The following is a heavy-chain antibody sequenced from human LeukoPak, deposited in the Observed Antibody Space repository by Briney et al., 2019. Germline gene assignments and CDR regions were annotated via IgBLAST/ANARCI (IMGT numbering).Heavy chain of an antibody. Sequence: ASVKVSCKASGYTFTGYYMHWVRQAPGQGLEWMGWINPNSGGTNYAQKFQGRVTMTRDTSISTAYMELSRLRSDDTAVYYCARPLLWFGESYYFDYWGQETLVTVSS. CDR1: GYTFTGYY. J-gene: IGHJ4*02. CDR2: INPNSGGT. V-gene: IGHV1-2*02. D-gene: IGHD3-10*01. CDR3: ARPLLWFGESYYFDY.